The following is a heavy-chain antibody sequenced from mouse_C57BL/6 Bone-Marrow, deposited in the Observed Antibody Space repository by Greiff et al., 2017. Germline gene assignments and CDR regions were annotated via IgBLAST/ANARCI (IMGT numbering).Heavy chain of an antibody. CDR3: TRTRYFDV. Sequence: VQLQQSGAELVRPGASVTLSCKASGYTFTDYEMHWVKQTPVHGLEWIGAIDPETGGTAYNQKFKGKAILTADKSSSTAYMQLRSLTSEYSAVYYCTRTRYFDVWGTGATVTVSS. CDR1: GYTFTDYE. J-gene: IGHJ1*03. CDR2: IDPETGGT. V-gene: IGHV1-15*01.